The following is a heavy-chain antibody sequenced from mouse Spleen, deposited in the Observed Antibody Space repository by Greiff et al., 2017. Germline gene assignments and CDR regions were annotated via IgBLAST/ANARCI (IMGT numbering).Heavy chain of an antibody. CDR2: ISYDGSN. CDR3: ARGGYGNYLYYFDY. CDR1: GYSITSGYY. V-gene: IGHV3-6*01. Sequence: VQLQQSGPGLVKPSQSLSLTCSVTGYSITSGYYWNWIRQFPGNKLEWMGYISYDGSNNYNPSLKNRISITRDTSKNQFFLKLNSVTTEDTATYYCARGGYGNYLYYFDYWGQGTTLTVSS. D-gene: IGHD2-10*02. J-gene: IGHJ2*01.